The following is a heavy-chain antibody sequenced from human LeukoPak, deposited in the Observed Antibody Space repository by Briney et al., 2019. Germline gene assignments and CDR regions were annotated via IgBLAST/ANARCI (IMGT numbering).Heavy chain of an antibody. D-gene: IGHD2-2*01. CDR3: AKDLDIVVVPAAMFDY. J-gene: IGHJ4*02. V-gene: IGHV3-53*01. Sequence: GGSLRLSCAASGFIVNSNYMSWVRQAPGKGLEWVSVIYSGGTTYYADSVRGRFTISRDNSKNTLYLQMNSLRAEDTAVYYCAKDLDIVVVPAAMFDYWGQGTLVTVSS. CDR1: GFIVNSNY. CDR2: IYSGGTT.